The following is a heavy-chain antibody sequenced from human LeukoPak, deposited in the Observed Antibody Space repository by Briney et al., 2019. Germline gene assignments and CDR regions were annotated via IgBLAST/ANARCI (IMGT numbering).Heavy chain of an antibody. Sequence: PGGSLRLSCIASGFTFNTYAMQWVRQAPGKGLEWVAVISIDGKNQYYADSVKGRFTISRDDSKNTLYLKMDSLRDEDTALFYCAREEYGFGLGALDVWGEGNTV. V-gene: IGHV3-30*04. CDR2: ISIDGKNQ. J-gene: IGHJ6*02. D-gene: IGHD3-10*01. CDR3: AREEYGFGLGALDV. CDR1: GFTFNTYA.